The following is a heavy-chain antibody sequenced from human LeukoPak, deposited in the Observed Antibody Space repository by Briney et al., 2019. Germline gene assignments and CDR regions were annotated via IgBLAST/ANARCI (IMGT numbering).Heavy chain of an antibody. Sequence: GGSLRLSCAASGFTFSSYAMSWVRQAPGKGLEWVSTISGSDGSTYYADSLKCRVTISRDNSKNPLYLQMNSLRAEDTAVYYCAPLGYCSDTSCSDTDYWGQGTLVTVSS. J-gene: IGHJ4*02. CDR1: GFTFSSYA. CDR2: ISGSDGST. CDR3: APLGYCSDTSCSDTDY. V-gene: IGHV3-23*01. D-gene: IGHD2-2*01.